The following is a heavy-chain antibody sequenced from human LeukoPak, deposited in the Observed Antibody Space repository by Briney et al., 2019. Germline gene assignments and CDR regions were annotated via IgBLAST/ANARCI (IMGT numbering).Heavy chain of an antibody. CDR3: ARDLGYTRDY. Sequence: GGSLRLSCAASGFTFSDLSMHWARQAPGKGLEWVSTISSTSSYMYYADSVKGRFTISRDNAKNSLYLQMNSLRAEDTAIYYCARDLGYTRDYWGQGTLVTVSS. V-gene: IGHV3-21*01. J-gene: IGHJ4*02. D-gene: IGHD5-24*01. CDR1: GFTFSDLS. CDR2: ISSTSSYM.